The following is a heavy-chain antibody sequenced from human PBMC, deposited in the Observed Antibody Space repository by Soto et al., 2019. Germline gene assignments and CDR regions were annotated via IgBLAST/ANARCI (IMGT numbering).Heavy chain of an antibody. Sequence: QVQLVQSGAEVKKPGSSVKVSCKASGGTCSSYTISWVRQAPGQGLEWMGRIIPILGIANYAHKFQGRVTITADKSTSTAYMELSSLRSEDTAVYYCAGGVGIAAAGSWFDPGGQGTLVTVSS. CDR3: AGGVGIAAAGSWFDP. D-gene: IGHD6-13*01. CDR2: IIPILGIA. V-gene: IGHV1-69*02. J-gene: IGHJ5*02. CDR1: GGTCSSYT.